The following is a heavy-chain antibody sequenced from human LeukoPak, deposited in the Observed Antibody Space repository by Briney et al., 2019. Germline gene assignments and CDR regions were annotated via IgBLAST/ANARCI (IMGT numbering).Heavy chain of an antibody. CDR2: ISDSDGET. D-gene: IGHD2-21*01. CDR3: AEGLVSPDY. Sequence: GGPLRLSCGASGLIFSKSVMNWVRQAPAKGLGLVSTISDSDGETYYTDSGKGRFTISRDNSKNPLYLQMKSLRAEDTAGYYCAEGLVSPDYWGQGTLVTVSS. V-gene: IGHV3-23*01. J-gene: IGHJ4*02. CDR1: GLIFSKSV.